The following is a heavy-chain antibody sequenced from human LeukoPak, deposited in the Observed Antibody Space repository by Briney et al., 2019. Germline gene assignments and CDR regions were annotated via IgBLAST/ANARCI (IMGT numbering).Heavy chain of an antibody. CDR3: ARVYQTIFGVESFDY. Sequence: PGGSLRLSCAASGFTFSSYAMHWVRQAPGKGLEWVAVISYDGSNKYYAGSVKGRFTISRDNSKNTLYLQMNSLRAEDTAVCYCARVYQTIFGVESFDYWGQGTLVTVSS. V-gene: IGHV3-30-3*01. CDR1: GFTFSSYA. J-gene: IGHJ4*02. D-gene: IGHD3-3*01. CDR2: ISYDGSNK.